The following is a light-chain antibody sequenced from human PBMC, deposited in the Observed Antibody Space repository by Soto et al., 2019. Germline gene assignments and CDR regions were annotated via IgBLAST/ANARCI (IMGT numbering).Light chain of an antibody. V-gene: IGLV2-23*01. CDR2: EGS. J-gene: IGLJ2*01. CDR1: SSDVGRYNL. Sequence: QSALTQPASVSGSPGQSITISCTGTSSDVGRYNLVSWSQQHPGKAPKLMIYEGSKRPSGVSNRFSGSRSGNTASLTISALQAEDDANYHCCSYAGSSTLIFGGGTKVTVL. CDR3: CSYAGSSTLI.